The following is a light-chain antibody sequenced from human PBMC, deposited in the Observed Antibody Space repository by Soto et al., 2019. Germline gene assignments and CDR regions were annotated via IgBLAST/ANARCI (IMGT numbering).Light chain of an antibody. Sequence: EIVLTQSPGTLYLSPGERATLSCRTSQSISATYLAWYQQKPGQAPRLLIYGASTRATGIPDRFSGSGSGTDFTLTIAKDEPEDFAVYFSHQYDTSPDTCGPGTKLEI. J-gene: IGKJ2*01. V-gene: IGKV3-20*01. CDR1: QSISATY. CDR3: HQYDTSPDT. CDR2: GAS.